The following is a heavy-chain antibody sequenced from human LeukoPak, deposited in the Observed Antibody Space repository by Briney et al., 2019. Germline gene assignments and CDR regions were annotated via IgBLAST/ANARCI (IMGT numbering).Heavy chain of an antibody. V-gene: IGHV1-8*01. CDR1: GYTFTSYD. J-gene: IGHJ5*02. Sequence: GASVKVSCKASGYTFTSYDINWVRQATGQGLEWMGWMNPNSGNTGYAQKFQGRVTMTRNTSISTAYMELSSLRSEDTAVYYCARVPRYNWNRSIQNWFDPWGQGTLVTVSS. D-gene: IGHD1-20*01. CDR2: MNPNSGNT. CDR3: ARVPRYNWNRSIQNWFDP.